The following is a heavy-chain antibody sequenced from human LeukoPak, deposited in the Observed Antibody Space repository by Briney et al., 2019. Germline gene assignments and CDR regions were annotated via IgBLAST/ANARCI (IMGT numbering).Heavy chain of an antibody. CDR3: ARQSGYYSVDAFDI. J-gene: IGHJ3*02. D-gene: IGHD3-22*01. CDR2: IYYSGCT. Sequence: WIRQPPGKGLEWIGSIYYSGCTYYNPSLKSRVTISVDTSKNQFSLKLSSVTAADTAVYYCARQSGYYSVDAFDIWGQGTMVTVSS. V-gene: IGHV4-39*01.